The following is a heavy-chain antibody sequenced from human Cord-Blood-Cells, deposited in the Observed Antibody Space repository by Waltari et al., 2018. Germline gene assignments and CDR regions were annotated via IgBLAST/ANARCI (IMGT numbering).Heavy chain of an antibody. V-gene: IGHV3-33*01. Sequence: QAPGKGLEWVAVIWYDGSNKYYADSVKGRFTISRDNSKNTLYLQMNSLRAEDTAVYYCARTDCSGGSCYEGIYYYYGMDVWGQGTTVTVSS. D-gene: IGHD2-15*01. CDR2: IWYDGSNK. CDR3: ARTDCSGGSCYEGIYYYYGMDV. J-gene: IGHJ6*02.